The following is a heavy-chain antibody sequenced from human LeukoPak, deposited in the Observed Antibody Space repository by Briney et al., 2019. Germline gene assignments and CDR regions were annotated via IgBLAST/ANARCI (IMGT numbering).Heavy chain of an antibody. CDR1: GFTFNNYW. Sequence: GGSLRLSCAASGFTFNNYWMSWVRQAPGKELEWVANINHDGSEKYYVDAVEGRFIISRDNAKNTLYPQMNSLRAEDTAVYCCARDKSGFDYWGQGTQVTVSS. V-gene: IGHV3-7*01. J-gene: IGHJ4*02. CDR3: ARDKSGFDY. D-gene: IGHD3-3*01. CDR2: INHDGSEK.